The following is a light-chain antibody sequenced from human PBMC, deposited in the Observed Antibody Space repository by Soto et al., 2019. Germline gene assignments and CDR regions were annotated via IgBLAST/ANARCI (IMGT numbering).Light chain of an antibody. CDR2: GAS. Sequence: EIVMAQSPATLSVSPGERATLSCRATQSILRNLAWYQHKPGQPPRLLIYGASTRATGIPGRFRGSRSGTEFTLTVSSLQPEDFATYYCLQDHDVSWTFGQGTKVDIK. V-gene: IGKV3-15*01. CDR1: QSILRN. CDR3: LQDHDVSWT. J-gene: IGKJ1*01.